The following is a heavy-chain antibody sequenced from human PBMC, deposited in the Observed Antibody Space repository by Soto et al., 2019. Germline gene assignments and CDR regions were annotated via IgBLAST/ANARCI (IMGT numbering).Heavy chain of an antibody. CDR1: GFTFSLWA. CDR2: ISYDENHR. Sequence: QVQLVESGGGVIQPGRSLRLSCAASGFTFSLWAMHWVRQAPGKGLEWVAVISYDENHRYYADSVKSRFTISRDNSKNTLFLQLNSLRSEDTAVYYRMMRIGTVTAYCDTDCFPYWGQGTLVTVSS. V-gene: IGHV3-30-3*01. CDR3: MMRIGTVTAYCDTDCFPY. J-gene: IGHJ4*02. D-gene: IGHD2-21*02.